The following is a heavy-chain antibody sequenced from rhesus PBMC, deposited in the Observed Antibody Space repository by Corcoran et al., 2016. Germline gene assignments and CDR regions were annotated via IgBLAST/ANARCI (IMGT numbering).Heavy chain of an antibody. CDR3: ARDYYGSGYLDY. Sequence: QVQLQESGPGLVKPSETLSLTCAVSVYSISRGYYWGWIRQPPGTGLAWVGSIYGSGGSIYLTPSLKDRVTLSVDTSKNQFFLKLSSVTAADTAVYYCARDYYGSGYLDYWGQGVLVTVSS. CDR1: VYSISRGYY. CDR2: IYGSGGSI. J-gene: IGHJ4*01. V-gene: IGHV4S14*01. D-gene: IGHD3-28*01.